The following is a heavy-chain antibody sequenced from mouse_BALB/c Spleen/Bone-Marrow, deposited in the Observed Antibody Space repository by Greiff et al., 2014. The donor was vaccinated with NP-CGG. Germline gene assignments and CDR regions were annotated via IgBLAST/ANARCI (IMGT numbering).Heavy chain of an antibody. D-gene: IGHD2-3*01. Sequence: VQLKEAGADLVKPGALVKLSCTTSGFNIKDTFMHWVKQRPEQGLEWIGRIDPASGNTKYDPKFQGKATITADTSSNKVSLQLSGLTSEDTAVYYCAHDAPFTYWGQGTLVTVSA. CDR2: IDPASGNT. V-gene: IGHV14-3*02. J-gene: IGHJ3*01. CDR3: AHDAPFTY. CDR1: GFNIKDTF.